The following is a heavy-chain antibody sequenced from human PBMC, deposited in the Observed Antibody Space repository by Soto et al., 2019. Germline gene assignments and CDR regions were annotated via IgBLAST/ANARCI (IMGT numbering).Heavy chain of an antibody. CDR2: IIPIFGTA. D-gene: IGHD6-13*01. V-gene: IGHV1-69*01. CDR1: VGTFSSYA. CDR3: AREYSSSQGDS. Sequence: QVQLVQSGAEVKKTGSSVNVSCKASVGTFSSYAISWVRQAPVQGLEWMGGIIPIFGTANYAQKFQGRVTITADEYKRTAYMELSSLRSEGTDVYYCAREYSSSQGDSWGKGPMVTVSS. J-gene: IGHJ3*01.